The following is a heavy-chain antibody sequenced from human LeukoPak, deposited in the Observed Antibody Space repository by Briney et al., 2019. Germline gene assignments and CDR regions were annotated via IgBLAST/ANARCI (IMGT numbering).Heavy chain of an antibody. V-gene: IGHV3-11*01. CDR2: ISSSGYNI. J-gene: IGHJ3*02. Sequence: GGSLRLSCEASGFTFSDYYMGWIRQAPGKGLEWVSYISSSGYNIYYADSAKGRFTISKDNARSSLYLQMNSLRAEDTAVYYCAGEARGYMAFQIWGQGTLVTVSS. CDR1: GFTFSDYY. CDR3: AGEARGYMAFQI. D-gene: IGHD2-2*02.